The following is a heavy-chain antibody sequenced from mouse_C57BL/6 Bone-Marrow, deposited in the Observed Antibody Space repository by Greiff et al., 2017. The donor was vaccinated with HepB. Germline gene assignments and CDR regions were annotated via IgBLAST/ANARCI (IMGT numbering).Heavy chain of an antibody. CDR2: IDPEDGET. Sequence: EVQLQQSGAELVKPGASVKLSCTASGFNIKDYYMHWVKQRTEQGLEWIGRIDPEDGETKYAQKFQGKATITADTSSNTAYLQLSSLISEDTAVYYCAEGIYGNYLYYAMDYWGQGTAVTVSS. CDR1: GFNIKDYY. J-gene: IGHJ4*01. V-gene: IGHV14-2*01. CDR3: AEGIYGNYLYYAMDY. D-gene: IGHD2-1*01.